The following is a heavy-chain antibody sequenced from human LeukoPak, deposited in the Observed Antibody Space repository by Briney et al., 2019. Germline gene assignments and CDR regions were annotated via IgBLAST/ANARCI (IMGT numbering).Heavy chain of an antibody. CDR3: ATGYCSGGSCCDCGY. CDR1: GFTFSSYS. V-gene: IGHV3-21*01. CDR2: ISSSSSYI. J-gene: IGHJ4*02. D-gene: IGHD2-15*01. Sequence: PGGSLTLSCAASGFTFSSYSMNWVRQAPGEGLEWVSSISSSSSYIYYADSVKGRFTISRDNAKNSLYLQTNNLGADDTAVYYSATGYCSGGSCCDCGYWRQGTLVTVSS.